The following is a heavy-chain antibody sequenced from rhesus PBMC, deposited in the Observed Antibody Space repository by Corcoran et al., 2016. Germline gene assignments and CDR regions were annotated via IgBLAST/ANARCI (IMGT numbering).Heavy chain of an antibody. D-gene: IGHD2-21*01. Sequence: EVQLVESGGGLVQPGGSLRLSCSASGFTFSCFGLYLARQAPGEGLQGVAGINGWGGSTWATDSVKGRISISRENAKNTLNLQMDSLRAEDTAVYYCARDGGWSLNYWGQGVLVTVSS. V-gene: IGHV3-22*01. J-gene: IGHJ4*01. CDR3: ARDGGWSLNY. CDR2: INGWGGST. CDR1: GFTFSCFG.